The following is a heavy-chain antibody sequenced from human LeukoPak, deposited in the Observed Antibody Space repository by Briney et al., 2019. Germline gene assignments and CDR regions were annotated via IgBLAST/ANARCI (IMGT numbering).Heavy chain of an antibody. CDR1: GFTFSSYS. CDR2: ISSSSSYI. CDR3: AREGGRYCSSTSCYPMAFDY. V-gene: IGHV3-21*01. J-gene: IGHJ4*02. D-gene: IGHD2-2*01. Sequence: GGSLRLSCAASGFTFSSYSMNWVRQAPGKGLEGVSSISSSSSYIYYADSVKGRFTISRDNAKNSLYLQMNRLRAEDTAVYYCAREGGRYCSSTSCYPMAFDYWGQGTLVTVSS.